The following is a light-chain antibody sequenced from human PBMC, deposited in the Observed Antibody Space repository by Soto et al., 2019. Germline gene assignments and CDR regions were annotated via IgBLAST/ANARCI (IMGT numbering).Light chain of an antibody. CDR2: GAF. Sequence: EIVMTQSPATLSLSLGEEATLSCRASQRVGTTLAWYQQKPGQAPRLLIYGAFTRVTGVPARFSGSGSGTEFTLTISSLQSEDFAVYYCQQYKTWPGYSFGQGTKLEIK. CDR1: QRVGTT. J-gene: IGKJ2*03. V-gene: IGKV3-15*01. CDR3: QQYKTWPGYS.